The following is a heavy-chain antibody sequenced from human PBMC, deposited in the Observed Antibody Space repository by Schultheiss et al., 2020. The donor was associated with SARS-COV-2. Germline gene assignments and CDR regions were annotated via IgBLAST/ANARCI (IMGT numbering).Heavy chain of an antibody. Sequence: SETLSLTCTVSGGSISSYYWSWIRQPPGKGLEWIGYIYYSGSTNYNPSLKSRVTISVDTSKNQFSLKLSSVTAADTAVYYCARGRPYYYDSSGYDYWGQGTLVTVSS. CDR3: ARGRPYYYDSSGYDY. J-gene: IGHJ4*02. D-gene: IGHD3-22*01. CDR1: GGSISSYY. CDR2: IYYSGST. V-gene: IGHV4-59*08.